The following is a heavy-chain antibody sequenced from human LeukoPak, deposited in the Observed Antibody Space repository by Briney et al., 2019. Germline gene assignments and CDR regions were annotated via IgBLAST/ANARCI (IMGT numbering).Heavy chain of an antibody. J-gene: IGHJ5*02. D-gene: IGHD5-24*01. V-gene: IGHV4-61*10. Sequence: SETLSLTCTVSGGSISSGSYYWSWIRQPAGKGLEWIGYIYYSGSTNYNPSLKSRVTISVDTSKNQFSLKLSSVTAADTAVYYCARDRRVGWFDPWGQGTLVTVSS. CDR1: GGSISSGSYY. CDR3: ARDRRVGWFDP. CDR2: IYYSGST.